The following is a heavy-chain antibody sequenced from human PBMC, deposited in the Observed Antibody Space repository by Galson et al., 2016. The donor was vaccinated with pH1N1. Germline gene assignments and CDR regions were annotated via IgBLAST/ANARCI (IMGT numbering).Heavy chain of an antibody. D-gene: IGHD3-3*01. CDR2: IDYSGST. CDR3: PRRFFEYLEALPTDALDV. CDR1: GASVTRGDSY. Sequence: TLSLTCTVSGASVTRGDSYWSWIRQHPGKGLEWIGYIDYSGSTYYNPSLKRRIGISVDTSKNQFSLRLSSVTAADTAVYYCPRRFFEYLEALPTDALDVWGPGTMVTVSS. V-gene: IGHV4-31*03. J-gene: IGHJ3*01.